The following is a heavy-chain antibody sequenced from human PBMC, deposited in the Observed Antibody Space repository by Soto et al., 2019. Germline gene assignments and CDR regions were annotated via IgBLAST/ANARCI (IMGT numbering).Heavy chain of an antibody. CDR1: GGSISSSSYY. V-gene: IGHV4-39*01. J-gene: IGHJ3*02. D-gene: IGHD3-22*01. Sequence: QLQLQESGPGLVKPSETLSLTCTVSGGSISSSSYYWGWIRQPPGKGLEWIGSIYYSGSTYYNPSLKSRVTISVDTSKNHFSLKLSSVTAEDTAVYYCARGSYYYDSSGYYLYDAFDIWGQGTMVTVSS. CDR2: IYYSGST. CDR3: ARGSYYYDSSGYYLYDAFDI.